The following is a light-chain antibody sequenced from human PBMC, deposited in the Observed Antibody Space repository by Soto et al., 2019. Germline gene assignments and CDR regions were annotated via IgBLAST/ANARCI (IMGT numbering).Light chain of an antibody. J-gene: IGKJ1*01. CDR2: GAS. CDR3: QQYGSSPT. V-gene: IGKV3-20*01. Sequence: EIVLTQSPGTLSLSPAERATLSCRASQSVRSSYLAWYQQKPGQAPRLLIYGASTRATGIPDRFSGSGSGTDFTLTISRLEPEDFAVYYCQQYGSSPTFGQGTKVEIK. CDR1: QSVRSSY.